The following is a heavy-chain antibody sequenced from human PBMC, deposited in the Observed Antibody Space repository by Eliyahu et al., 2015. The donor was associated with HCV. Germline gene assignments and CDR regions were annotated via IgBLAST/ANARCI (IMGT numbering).Heavy chain of an antibody. V-gene: IGHV4-34*01. Sequence: QVQLQQWGAGLLKPSETLSLTCAVYGGSFSGYYWSWIRQPPGKGLEWIWGNXSERNHRLRPNYNPSLKSRVTISVDTSKNQFSLKLSSVTAADTAVYYCARYRYSSRGGAIDYWGQGTLVTVSS. CDR3: ARYRYSSRGGAIDY. CDR2: XSERNHRLRP. CDR1: GGSFSGYY. J-gene: IGHJ4*02. D-gene: IGHD6-19*01.